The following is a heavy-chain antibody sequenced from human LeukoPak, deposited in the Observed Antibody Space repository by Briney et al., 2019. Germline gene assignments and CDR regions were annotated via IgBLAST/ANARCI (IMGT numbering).Heavy chain of an antibody. D-gene: IGHD2-21*02. CDR1: GFTFSNAW. Sequence: GGSLRLSCAASGFTFSNAWMSWVRQSPGKGLEWVANIKQDGNEKYYVDSVEGRFTISRDNAKKSLYLQMNSLRAEDTAVYYCARPRDYGGDSYYFYYGMDVWGLGTTVTVSS. J-gene: IGHJ6*02. CDR2: IKQDGNEK. V-gene: IGHV3-7*01. CDR3: ARPRDYGGDSYYFYYGMDV.